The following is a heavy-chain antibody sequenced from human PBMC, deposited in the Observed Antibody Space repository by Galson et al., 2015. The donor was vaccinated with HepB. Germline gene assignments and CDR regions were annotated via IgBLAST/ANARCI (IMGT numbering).Heavy chain of an antibody. V-gene: IGHV3-23*01. D-gene: IGHD1-26*01. Sequence: SLRLSCAASGFIFTRYAISWVRQAPGKGLEWVSSIGGSGGSTYYADSVKGRFIISRDNAKNLLYLQMNSLRAEDTAVYYCTRIALSGSYWYFDYWGQGSLVTVSS. CDR3: TRIALSGSYWYFDY. CDR1: GFIFTRYA. CDR2: IGGSGGST. J-gene: IGHJ4*02.